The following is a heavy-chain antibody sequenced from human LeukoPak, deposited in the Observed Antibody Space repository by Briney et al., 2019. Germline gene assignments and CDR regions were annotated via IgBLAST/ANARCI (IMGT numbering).Heavy chain of an antibody. CDR1: GFTFSSYA. Sequence: PGGSLRLSCAASGFTFSSYAMHWVRQAPGKGLEYVSAISGDGSGTYYGNSVKDRFIISRDNSKNTLHLQMGSLRVEDTAVYYCARDDWGRFDPWGQGTLVTVSS. CDR2: ISGDGSGT. V-gene: IGHV3-64*01. J-gene: IGHJ5*02. CDR3: ARDDWGRFDP. D-gene: IGHD3-9*01.